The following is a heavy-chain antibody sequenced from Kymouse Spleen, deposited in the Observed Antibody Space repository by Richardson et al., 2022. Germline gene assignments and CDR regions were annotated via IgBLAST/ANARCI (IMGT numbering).Heavy chain of an antibody. D-gene: IGHD2-2*02. CDR2: IKSKTDGGTT. CDR1: GFTFSNAW. V-gene: IGHV3-15*01. Sequence: EVQLVESGGGLVKPGGSLRLSCAASGFTFSNAWMSWVRQAPGKGLEWVGRIKSKTDGGTTDYAAPVKGRFTISRDDSKNTLYLQMNSLKTEDTAVYYCTTGYCSSTSCYEGWFDPWGQGTLVTVSS. J-gene: IGHJ5*02. CDR3: TTGYCSSTSCYEGWFDP.